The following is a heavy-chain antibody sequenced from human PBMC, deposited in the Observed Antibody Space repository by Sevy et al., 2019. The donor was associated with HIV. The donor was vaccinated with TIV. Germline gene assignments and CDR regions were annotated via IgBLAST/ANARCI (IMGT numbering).Heavy chain of an antibody. D-gene: IGHD1-1*01. J-gene: IGHJ4*02. CDR3: TRWKGAHSIFDY. CDR2: LKHRAYGGTL. Sequence: GGSLRLSCTASGFIFGDYAMSWVRQAPGKGLEWVAFLKHRAYGGTLDYAASGKGRFTISRDDSKSVAHLQMNDLKTEDTAIYYCTRWKGAHSIFDYCGQGALVTVSS. V-gene: IGHV3-49*04. CDR1: GFIFGDYA.